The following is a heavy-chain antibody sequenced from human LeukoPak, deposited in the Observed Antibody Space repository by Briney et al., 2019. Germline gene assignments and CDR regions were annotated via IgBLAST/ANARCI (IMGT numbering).Heavy chain of an antibody. CDR1: GFTFSSYS. Sequence: GGSLRLSCAASGFTFSSYSMNWVRQAPGKGXXXXXXISSSSSYIYYADSVKGRFTISRDNAKNSLYLQMNSLRAEDTAVYYCARSRGVRGVNYYFDYWGQGTLVTVSS. V-gene: IGHV3-21*01. D-gene: IGHD3-10*01. J-gene: IGHJ4*02. CDR3: ARSRGVRGVNYYFDY. CDR2: ISSSSSYI.